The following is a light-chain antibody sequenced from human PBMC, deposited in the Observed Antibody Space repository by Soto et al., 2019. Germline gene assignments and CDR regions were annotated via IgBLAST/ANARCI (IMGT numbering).Light chain of an antibody. CDR3: SSYTSSSTVL. V-gene: IGLV2-14*01. Sequence: QSALTQPASVSGSPGQSITISCTGTSSDVGGYNYVSWYQQHPGKAPKLMIYDVSHRPSGVSNRFSGSKSGYTASLTISGLQAEDEADYYCSSYTSSSTVLFGGGTKVTVL. J-gene: IGLJ2*01. CDR1: SSDVGGYNY. CDR2: DVS.